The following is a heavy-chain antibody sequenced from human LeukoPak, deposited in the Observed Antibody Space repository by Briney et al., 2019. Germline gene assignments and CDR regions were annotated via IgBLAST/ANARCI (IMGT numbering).Heavy chain of an antibody. V-gene: IGHV3-48*03. Sequence: GGSLRLSCAASGFTFSTYAMSWVRQAPGKGLEWVSYIGGGGSTTYYADSVKGRFTISRDNAQNSLYLQMTSLRAEDTAIYYCARQTDSGGFFSDYWGQGTLVTVSS. CDR3: ARQTDSGGFFSDY. D-gene: IGHD3-22*01. CDR2: IGGGGSTT. CDR1: GFTFSTYA. J-gene: IGHJ4*02.